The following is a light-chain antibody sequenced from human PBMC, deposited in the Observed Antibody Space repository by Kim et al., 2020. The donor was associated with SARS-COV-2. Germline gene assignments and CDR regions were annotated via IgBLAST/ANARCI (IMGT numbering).Light chain of an antibody. Sequence: SPGERATLSCRASQSVSSCLAWFQHRPGQAPMLLIYVTSKRATVTPCRFSGSGSGTDFTLTISSLEPEDFAVYYCQQRINWPPWTVGQGTKVDIK. V-gene: IGKV3-11*01. CDR2: VTS. CDR1: QSVSSC. J-gene: IGKJ1*01. CDR3: QQRINWPPWT.